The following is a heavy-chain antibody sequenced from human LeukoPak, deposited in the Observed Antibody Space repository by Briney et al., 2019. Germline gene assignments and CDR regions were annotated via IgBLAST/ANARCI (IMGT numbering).Heavy chain of an antibody. CDR2: ISSSSTI. Sequence: GGSLRLSCAASGFTFSSYSMNWVRQAPGKGLEWVSYISSSSTIYYADSVKGRFTISRDNAKNSLYLQMNSLRAEDTAVYYCARDCISVYCLDYWGQGTLVTVSS. CDR3: ARDCISVYCLDY. CDR1: GFTFSSYS. J-gene: IGHJ4*02. D-gene: IGHD3-22*01. V-gene: IGHV3-48*04.